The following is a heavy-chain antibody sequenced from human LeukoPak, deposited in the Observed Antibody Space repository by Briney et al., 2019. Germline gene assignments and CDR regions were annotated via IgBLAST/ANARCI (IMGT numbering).Heavy chain of an antibody. CDR1: EFSVGSNY. CDR3: ARRYGYENDAFDI. D-gene: IGHD1-1*01. J-gene: IGHJ3*02. Sequence: GGSLRLSCAASEFSVGSNYMTWVRQAPGKGLEWVSLIYSGGSTYYADSVKGRFTISRDNSKNTLYLQMNSLRAEDTAVYYCARRYGYENDAFDIWGQGTMVTVSS. V-gene: IGHV3-66*04. CDR2: IYSGGST.